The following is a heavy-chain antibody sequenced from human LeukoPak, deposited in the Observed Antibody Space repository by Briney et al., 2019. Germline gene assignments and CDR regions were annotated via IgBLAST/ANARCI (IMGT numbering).Heavy chain of an antibody. CDR3: ATPRLGGYDSSGPDTPFDY. J-gene: IGHJ4*02. Sequence: SETLSLTCTVSGGSISGSSYYWGWIRQPPGKGLEWIGSIYYSGSTYYNPSLKSRVTISVDTSKNQFSLKLSSVTAADTAVYYCATPRLGGYDSSGPDTPFDYWGQGTLVTVSS. CDR2: IYYSGST. D-gene: IGHD3-22*01. CDR1: GGSISGSSYY. V-gene: IGHV4-39*07.